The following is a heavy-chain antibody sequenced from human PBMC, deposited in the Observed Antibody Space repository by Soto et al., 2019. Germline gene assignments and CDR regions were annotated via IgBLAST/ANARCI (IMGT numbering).Heavy chain of an antibody. D-gene: IGHD3-3*01. Sequence: QVQLVESGGDLVKPGGSLRLSCAASGYTFSDYYMSWFRQAPGKGLEWISYINTSGTKIYYADSVKGRFTITRDNAKNSLYLEMNSLRDENTAVYYCASLYDMWSGYLSPVDYWGQGTLVTVSS. CDR2: INTSGTKI. CDR1: GYTFSDYY. J-gene: IGHJ4*02. CDR3: ASLYDMWSGYLSPVDY. V-gene: IGHV3-11*01.